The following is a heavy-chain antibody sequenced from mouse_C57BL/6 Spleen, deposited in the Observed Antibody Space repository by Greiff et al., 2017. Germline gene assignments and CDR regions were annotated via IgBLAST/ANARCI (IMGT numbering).Heavy chain of an antibody. J-gene: IGHJ1*03. CDR1: GFNIKDYY. CDR3: TGLFYYGSSYGWYFDV. Sequence: EVQLKESGAELVRPGASVKLSCTASGFNIKDYYMHWVKQRPEQGLEWIGRIDPEDGDTEYAPKFQGKATMTADTSSNTAYLQLSSLTSEDTAVYYCTGLFYYGSSYGWYFDVWGTGTTVTVSS. V-gene: IGHV14-1*01. D-gene: IGHD1-1*01. CDR2: IDPEDGDT.